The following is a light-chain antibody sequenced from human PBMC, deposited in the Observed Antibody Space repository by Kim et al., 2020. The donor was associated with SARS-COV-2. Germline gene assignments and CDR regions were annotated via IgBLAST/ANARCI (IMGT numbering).Light chain of an antibody. V-gene: IGKV1-33*01. CDR3: QQYENLPLT. CDR1: RDINNY. Sequence: SASVGDRVTITCQASRDINNYLNWYQQKPGKAPKVLIYDASNLETGVPSRFSGRGSGTDFSFTISSLQPEDIATYYFQQYENLPLTFGGGTKVEI. J-gene: IGKJ4*01. CDR2: DAS.